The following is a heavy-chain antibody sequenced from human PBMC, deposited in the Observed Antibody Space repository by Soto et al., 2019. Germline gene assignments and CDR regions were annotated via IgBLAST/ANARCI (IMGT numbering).Heavy chain of an antibody. CDR2: IYSGGDT. J-gene: IGHJ4*02. D-gene: IGHD5-12*01. CDR3: ARGSGYIIDY. V-gene: IGHV3-66*01. Sequence: EVQLVESGGGLVQPGGSLRLSCAASGFTVSSNYMNWVRQAPGKGLEWVSVIYSGGDTYYANSVKGRFTILRDNSKNRLYLQLNSLRVEDTAVYYCARGSGYIIDYWGQGTLVTVSS. CDR1: GFTVSSNY.